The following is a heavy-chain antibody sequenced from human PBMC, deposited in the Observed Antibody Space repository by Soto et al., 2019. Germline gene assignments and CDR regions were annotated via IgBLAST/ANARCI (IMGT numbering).Heavy chain of an antibody. D-gene: IGHD2-15*01. CDR3: SGCSGGACHKNYGMDV. Sequence: EVHLVESRGGLVKPGGSLRLSCAVSGFTFSSCTMNWVRQAPGKGLEWVSSISPSSGHIYYADSVKGRFTISRDNAKNSLFLQMNSLRGEDTAVYYCSGCSGGACHKNYGMDVWGQGTTVTVSS. J-gene: IGHJ6*02. V-gene: IGHV3-21*06. CDR2: ISPSSGHI. CDR1: GFTFSSCT.